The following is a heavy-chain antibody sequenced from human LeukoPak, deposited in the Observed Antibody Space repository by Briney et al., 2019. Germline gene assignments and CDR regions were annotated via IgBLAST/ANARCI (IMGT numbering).Heavy chain of an antibody. CDR3: ARDWTGDSRPSGMDV. CDR1: VDPISSHH. J-gene: IGHJ6*02. CDR2: IYYSVST. V-gene: IGHV4-59*11. D-gene: IGHD6-13*01. Sequence: PSETLSLPCTVSVDPISSHHWSWLRQPPGKGLEGIGYIYYSVSTNYNPSLKSRVTISVDTSKNQFSLKLSSVTAADRAVYYCARDWTGDSRPSGMDVWGQGTTVTVSS.